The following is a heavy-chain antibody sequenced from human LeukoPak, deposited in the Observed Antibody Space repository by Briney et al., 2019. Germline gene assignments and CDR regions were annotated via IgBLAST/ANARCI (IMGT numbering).Heavy chain of an antibody. J-gene: IGHJ6*02. CDR3: AKTFLTAYDTYFYYYGLDV. CDR2: INPVFGTV. D-gene: IGHD3-9*01. Sequence: GASVKVSCTASGDTFSSYVISWVRQAPGQGLEWMGGINPVFGTVHYAQKFQDRVTITADESTSTAYMELSSLRSEDTAVYYCAKTFLTAYDTYFYYYGLDVWGQGTPVTVSS. V-gene: IGHV1-69*13. CDR1: GDTFSSYV.